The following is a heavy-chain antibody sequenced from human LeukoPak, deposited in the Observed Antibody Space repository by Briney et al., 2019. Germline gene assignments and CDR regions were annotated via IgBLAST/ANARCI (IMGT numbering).Heavy chain of an antibody. CDR2: INPSGGST. V-gene: IGHV1-46*01. CDR1: GHTFTSYY. D-gene: IGHD6-19*01. Sequence: GASVKVSCKASGHTFTSYYMHWVRQAPGQGLEWMGIINPSGGSTSYAQKFQGRVTMTRDTSTSTVYMELSSLRSEDTAVYYCGREIAVAIDYWGQGTLVTVSS. J-gene: IGHJ4*02. CDR3: GREIAVAIDY.